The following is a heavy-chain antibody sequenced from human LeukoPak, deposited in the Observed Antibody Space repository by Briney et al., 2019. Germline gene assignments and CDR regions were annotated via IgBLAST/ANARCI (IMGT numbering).Heavy chain of an antibody. CDR1: GGSISSSSYY. V-gene: IGHV4-39*07. J-gene: IGHJ2*01. Sequence: SETLSLTCTVSGGSISSSSYYWGWIRQPPGKGLEWIGEINHSGSTNYNPSLKSRVTISVDTSKNQFSLKLSSVTAADTAVYYCARLRWDPYWYFDLWGRGTLVTVSS. CDR2: INHSGST. D-gene: IGHD4-23*01. CDR3: ARLRWDPYWYFDL.